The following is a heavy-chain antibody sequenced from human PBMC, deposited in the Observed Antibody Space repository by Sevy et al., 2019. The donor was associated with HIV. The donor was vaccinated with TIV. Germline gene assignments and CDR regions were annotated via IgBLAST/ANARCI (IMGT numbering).Heavy chain of an antibody. CDR1: GYSFSSYW. D-gene: IGHD1-1*01. J-gene: IGHJ6*02. Sequence: GESLKISCKASGYSFSSYWFGWVRQMPGKGLEWMGIIYPGDSDTRYSLSFQGQVTISVDKSFSTACLQWSSLKASDTAIYYCARWARGTFPSFYYYGCDVGGQGTTVTVS. V-gene: IGHV5-51*01. CDR2: IYPGDSDT. CDR3: ARWARGTFPSFYYYGCDV.